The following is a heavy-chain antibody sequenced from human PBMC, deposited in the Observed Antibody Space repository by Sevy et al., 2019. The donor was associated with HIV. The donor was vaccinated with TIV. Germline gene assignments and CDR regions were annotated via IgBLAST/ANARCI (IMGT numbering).Heavy chain of an antibody. J-gene: IGHJ4*02. D-gene: IGHD2-21*01. Sequence: GGSLRLSCAGYGFSFSDSDMHWVRHPTGKSLEWISSIGTLGDTFYADSVKGRFTIPRDYAKSSLYLQMSNLRAGDTALYYCVRGLQTHCDRTACPLDHWGQGTLVTVSS. CDR1: GFSFSDSD. CDR3: VRGLQTHCDRTACPLDH. V-gene: IGHV3-13*01. CDR2: IGTLGDT.